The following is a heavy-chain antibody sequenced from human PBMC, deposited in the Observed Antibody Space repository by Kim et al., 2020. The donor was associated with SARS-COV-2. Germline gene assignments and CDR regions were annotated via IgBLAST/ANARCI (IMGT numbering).Heavy chain of an antibody. Sequence: VKGHFNISRDNAKNAPDLQMNSLGAEDTAVYYCARELHDYGDYVLDYWGQGTLVTVSS. CDR3: ARELHDYGDYVLDY. D-gene: IGHD4-17*01. V-gene: IGHV3-21*01. J-gene: IGHJ4*02.